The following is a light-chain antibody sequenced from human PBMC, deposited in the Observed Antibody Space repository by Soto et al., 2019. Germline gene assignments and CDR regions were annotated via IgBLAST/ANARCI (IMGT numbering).Light chain of an antibody. CDR3: QQSYTLPRT. CDR2: AAS. Sequence: DIPMTQSPSSLSASVGDRVTITCRTSQSIGRYLNWYQQKPGSAPKFLIYAASSLQSGVPSRFSGSGSGTDFTLTISSLEPEDFATYYCQQSYTLPRTFGQGTKVEI. V-gene: IGKV1-39*01. CDR1: QSIGRY. J-gene: IGKJ1*01.